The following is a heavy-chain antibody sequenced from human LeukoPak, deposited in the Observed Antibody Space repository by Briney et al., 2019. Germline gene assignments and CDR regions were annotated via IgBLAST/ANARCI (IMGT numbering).Heavy chain of an antibody. CDR2: IIPIFGTA. V-gene: IGHV1-69*13. J-gene: IGHJ6*02. CDR1: GGTFSSYA. D-gene: IGHD3-3*01. Sequence: SVKVSCKASGGTFSSYAISWVRQAPGQGLEWMGGIIPIFGTANYAQKFQGRVTITADESTSTAYMELSSLRSEDTAVYYCARAFRVATTYYYYYYGMDVWGQGTTVTVSS. CDR3: ARAFRVATTYYYYYYGMDV.